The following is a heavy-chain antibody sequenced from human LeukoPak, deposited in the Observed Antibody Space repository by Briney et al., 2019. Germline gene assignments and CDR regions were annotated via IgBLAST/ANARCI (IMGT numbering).Heavy chain of an antibody. V-gene: IGHV3-7*03. D-gene: IGHD3-16*01. J-gene: IGHJ6*02. Sequence: GGSLRLSCAASGFTFSSYWTNWARQAPGKGLEWVASVNHNGNVNYYVDSVKGRFTISRDNAKNSLYLQMSNLRAEDTAVYFCARGGGLDVWGQGATVTVSS. CDR3: ARGGGLDV. CDR1: GFTFSSYW. CDR2: VNHNGNVN.